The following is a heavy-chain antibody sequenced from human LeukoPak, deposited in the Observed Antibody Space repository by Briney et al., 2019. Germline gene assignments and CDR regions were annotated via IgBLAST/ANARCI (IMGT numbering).Heavy chain of an antibody. Sequence: GGSLRLSCAAAAFIFSHAWISCVRQAPGKGLEWVGRIKNKVEGGTTDYTAPVKGRFTIPRDDSKNTLYLEMNSLKTEDTGVYYCTTDKTLTTRNFDYWGQGTLVAVSS. CDR3: TTDKTLTTRNFDY. J-gene: IGHJ4*02. D-gene: IGHD4-17*01. CDR1: AFIFSHAW. CDR2: IKNKVEGGTT. V-gene: IGHV3-15*01.